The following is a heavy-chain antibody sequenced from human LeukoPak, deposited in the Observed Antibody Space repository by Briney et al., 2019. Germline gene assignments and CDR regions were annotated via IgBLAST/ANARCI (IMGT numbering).Heavy chain of an antibody. J-gene: IGHJ4*02. D-gene: IGHD2-2*01. Sequence: SETLSLTCSVSGGSISSSSYYWGWIRQPPGKGLEWIGSIYYSGSTYYNPSLKSRVTISVDTSKNQFSLKLSSVTAADTAVYYCARHVVVPAAIIDYWGQGTLVTVSS. CDR2: IYYSGST. V-gene: IGHV4-39*01. CDR1: GGSISSSSYY. CDR3: ARHVVVPAAIIDY.